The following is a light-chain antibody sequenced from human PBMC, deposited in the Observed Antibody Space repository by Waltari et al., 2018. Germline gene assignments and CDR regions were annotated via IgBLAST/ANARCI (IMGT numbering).Light chain of an antibody. CDR2: DVS. V-gene: IGLV2-14*03. J-gene: IGLJ1*01. CDR1: SSAVGGYNY. Sequence: QSALTQPASVSGSPGQSLTISCTGTSSAVGGYNYFYRYPQHPGMAPKLMIFDVSNRPSGVSNRFSGSKSGNTASLTISGLQAEDEADYYCSSYTSSSTSYVFGTGTKVTVL. CDR3: SSYTSSSTSYV.